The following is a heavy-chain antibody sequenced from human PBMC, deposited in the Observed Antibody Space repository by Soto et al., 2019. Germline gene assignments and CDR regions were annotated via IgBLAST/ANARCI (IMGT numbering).Heavy chain of an antibody. V-gene: IGHV3-48*03. CDR2: ISSSGSTI. J-gene: IGHJ4*02. CDR3: ARDSYYDSSGYRSFDY. D-gene: IGHD3-22*01. Sequence: PGGSLRLSCAASGFTFSSYEMNWVRQAPGKGLEWVSYISSSGSTIYYADSVKGRFTISRDNAKNSLYLQMNSLRAEDTAVYYCARDSYYDSSGYRSFDYWGQGTLVTVSS. CDR1: GFTFSSYE.